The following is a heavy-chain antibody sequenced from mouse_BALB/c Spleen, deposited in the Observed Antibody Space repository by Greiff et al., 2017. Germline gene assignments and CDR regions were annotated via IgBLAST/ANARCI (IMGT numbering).Heavy chain of an antibody. Sequence: QVQLQQSGPELVRPGVSVKISCKGSGYTFTDYAMHWVKQSHAKSLEWIGVISTYYGNTNYNQKFKGKATMTVDKSSSTAYMELARLTSEDSAIYYCARGYGSFPYYAMDYWGQGTSVTVSS. V-gene: IGHV1-67*01. CDR2: ISTYYGNT. CDR1: GYTFTDYA. CDR3: ARGYGSFPYYAMDY. J-gene: IGHJ4*01. D-gene: IGHD1-1*01.